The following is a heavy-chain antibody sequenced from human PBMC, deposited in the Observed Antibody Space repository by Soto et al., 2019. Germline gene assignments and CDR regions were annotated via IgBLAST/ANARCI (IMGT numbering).Heavy chain of an antibody. J-gene: IGHJ4*02. V-gene: IGHV4-34*01. D-gene: IGHD1-7*01. CDR3: ASHLITGTGTGFDY. Sequence: PSETLSLTCAVYGGSFSGYYWSWIRQPPGKGLEWIGEIYHSGSTNYNPSLKSRVTISVDKSKNQFSLKLSSVTAADTAVYYCASHLITGTGTGFDYWGQGTLVTVSS. CDR2: IYHSGST. CDR1: GGSFSGYY.